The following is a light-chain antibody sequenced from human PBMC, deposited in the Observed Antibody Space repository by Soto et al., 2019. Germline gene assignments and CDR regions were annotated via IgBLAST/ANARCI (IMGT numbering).Light chain of an antibody. CDR1: RDITDY. V-gene: IGKV1-27*01. CDR3: QNYNSAPWT. Sequence: IQMTQSPSSLSASVGDRVTITCRASRDITDYLAWYQQKTGQVPNLLIYAASTLQSGGPPRFTASVSETDFTLTITGLQPEDFATYYCQNYNSAPWTFGQGTKVDIK. CDR2: AAS. J-gene: IGKJ1*01.